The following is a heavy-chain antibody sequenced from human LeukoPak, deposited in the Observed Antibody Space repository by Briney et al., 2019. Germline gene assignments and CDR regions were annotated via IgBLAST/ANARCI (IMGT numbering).Heavy chain of an antibody. CDR2: FSGSNNYT. CDR3: AKGIAAGPLYCFDS. CDR1: GFTFSNFA. Sequence: PGGSLRLSCAASGFTFSNFAMSWVRQAPGKGLEWVSAFSGSNNYTYYTDSVKGRFTISRDNSKNTLYLQMNSLRAEDTAVYYCAKGIAAGPLYCFDSWGQGTLVTVSS. D-gene: IGHD6-13*01. V-gene: IGHV3-23*01. J-gene: IGHJ4*02.